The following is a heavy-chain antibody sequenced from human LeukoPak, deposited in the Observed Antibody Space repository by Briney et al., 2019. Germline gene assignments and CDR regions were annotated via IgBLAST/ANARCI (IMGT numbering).Heavy chain of an antibody. D-gene: IGHD6-19*01. CDR1: GFTFSSCW. CDR3: ARGGGYSSGLNDY. CDR2: INSDGSST. V-gene: IGHV3-74*01. J-gene: IGHJ4*02. Sequence: GGSLRLSCAASGFTFSSCWMHWVRQAPGKGLVWVSRINSDGSSTSYADSVKGRFTISRDNAKNTLYLQMNSLRAEDTAVYYCARGGGYSSGLNDYWGQGTLVTVSS.